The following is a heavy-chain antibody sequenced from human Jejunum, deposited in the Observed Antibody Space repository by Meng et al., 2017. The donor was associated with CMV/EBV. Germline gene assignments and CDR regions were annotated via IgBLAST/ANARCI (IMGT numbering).Heavy chain of an antibody. D-gene: IGHD3/OR15-3a*01. Sequence: FSDYVMHWVRQAPGKGLEHVSLISSNGGSVYYADSVKGRFTISRDNSKNTLYLQMGSLRAEDMAVYYCARAEVWTGYGPGGPFEIWGQGTMVTVSS. CDR3: ARAEVWTGYGPGGPFEI. CDR2: ISSNGGSV. CDR1: FSDYV. V-gene: IGHV3-64*02. J-gene: IGHJ3*02.